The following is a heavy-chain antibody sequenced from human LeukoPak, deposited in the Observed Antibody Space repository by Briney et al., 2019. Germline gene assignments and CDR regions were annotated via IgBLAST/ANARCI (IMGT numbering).Heavy chain of an antibody. CDR2: IVGSGGST. J-gene: IGHJ4*02. Sequence: GGSLRLSCAASGFTFSSYAMSWGRKAPGEGLELVSAIVGSGGSTYYADSVKGRFTISRDNSKNTLYLQMNSLRAEDTAVYYCAKDLGSSYYYGSGSWSYDYWGQGTLVTVSS. V-gene: IGHV3-23*01. D-gene: IGHD3-10*01. CDR3: AKDLGSSYYYGSGSWSYDY. CDR1: GFTFSSYA.